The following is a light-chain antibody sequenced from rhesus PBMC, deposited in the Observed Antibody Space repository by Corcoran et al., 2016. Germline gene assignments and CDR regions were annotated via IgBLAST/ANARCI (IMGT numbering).Light chain of an antibody. V-gene: IGKV3-24*04. CDR1: QNVGSS. Sequence: ETVVTQSPATLSLSPGERATLSCRASQNVGSSLAWYQQKPGPAPRLLIYAASSMATGIPDRFSGSGAGTDFTLTLSTLEPEDVGVYYCQQSSNLSRTFGQGTRVEIK. CDR2: AAS. J-gene: IGKJ1*01. CDR3: QQSSNLSRT.